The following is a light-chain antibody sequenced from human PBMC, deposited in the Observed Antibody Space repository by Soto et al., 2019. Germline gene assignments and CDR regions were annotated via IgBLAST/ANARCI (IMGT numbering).Light chain of an antibody. J-gene: IGLJ1*01. CDR3: QSYDSSLSDSYV. CDR1: SSNIGAGFD. CDR2: GNN. V-gene: IGLV1-40*01. Sequence: QSVLTQPPSVSGAPGQRVTISCTGSSSNIGAGFDVHWYQQLPGTAPKLLIYGNNNRPSGVPDRFSGSNSGTSASLAITGLQAEDEADYYCQSYDSSLSDSYVFGTGTKLTVL.